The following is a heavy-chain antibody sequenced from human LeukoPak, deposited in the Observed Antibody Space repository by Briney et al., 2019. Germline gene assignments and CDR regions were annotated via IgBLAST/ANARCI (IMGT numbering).Heavy chain of an antibody. Sequence: PGGSLRLSCAASGFTFSSYAMSWVRQAPGKGLEWVAAIGGSGSRTYYADSVKGRFTISRDNSKNTLYLQMNSLRAEDTAVYYCAKDYDFWSGYYGYWGQGTLVTVSS. CDR2: IGGSGSRT. V-gene: IGHV3-23*01. CDR1: GFTFSSYA. D-gene: IGHD3-3*01. CDR3: AKDYDFWSGYYGY. J-gene: IGHJ4*02.